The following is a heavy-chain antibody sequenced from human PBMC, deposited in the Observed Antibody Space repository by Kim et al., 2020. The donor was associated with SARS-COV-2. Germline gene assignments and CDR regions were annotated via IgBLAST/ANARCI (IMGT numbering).Heavy chain of an antibody. CDR3: ARIGYSSSSTDY. D-gene: IGHD6-6*01. CDR2: IKGDGSVK. Sequence: RGSLRLSCAASGFTFSTYWMSWVRQAPGKGLEWLANIKGDGSVKYYGDSVKGRFTISRDNAKNSLYLQMNSLTVEDTAVYYCARIGYSSSSTDYWGQGTLVTVPS. CDR1: GFTFSTYW. J-gene: IGHJ4*02. V-gene: IGHV3-7*01.